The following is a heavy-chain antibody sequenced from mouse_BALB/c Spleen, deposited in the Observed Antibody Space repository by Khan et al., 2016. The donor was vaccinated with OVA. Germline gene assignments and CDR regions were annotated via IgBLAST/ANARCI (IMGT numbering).Heavy chain of an antibody. CDR2: ISYSGGT. D-gene: IGHD1-1*01. CDR1: GYSITSGYA. CDR3: ARGNYYGDYFDY. J-gene: IGHJ2*01. Sequence: EVQLQESGPGLVKPSPSLSLTCTVTGYSITSGYAWNWIRQFPGNKLEWMGYISYSGGTSYNPSLKSRISITRDTSKNQFFLQLNSVTTEDTATYYCARGNYYGDYFDYWGQGTTLTVSA. V-gene: IGHV3-2*02.